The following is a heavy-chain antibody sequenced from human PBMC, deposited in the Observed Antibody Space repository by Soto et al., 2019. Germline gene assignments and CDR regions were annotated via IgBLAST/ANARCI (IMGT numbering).Heavy chain of an antibody. CDR1: GFTCEDYA. V-gene: IGHV3-9*01. Sequence: PGGSLRLSCAASGFTCEDYAMHWVRQAPGKGLKRVTGISWNSGSIGYADSVKGRFTISRDNAKNSLYLQMNSLRAEDTALYYCAKDMNGYSSSWYYFDYWGQGTLVTVSS. J-gene: IGHJ4*02. D-gene: IGHD6-13*01. CDR2: ISWNSGSI. CDR3: AKDMNGYSSSWYYFDY.